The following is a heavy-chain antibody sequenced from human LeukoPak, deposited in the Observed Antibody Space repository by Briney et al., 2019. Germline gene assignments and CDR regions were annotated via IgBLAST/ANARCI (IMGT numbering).Heavy chain of an antibody. J-gene: IGHJ6*02. CDR2: ISSSGSTI. CDR3: ARAMDTDYYYGMDV. D-gene: IGHD5-18*01. V-gene: IGHV3-48*03. Sequence: PGGSLRLSCAASGFTFSSYEMNWVRQAPGKWREWVSHISSSGSTIYYADSVKGRFTISRDNAKNSLYLQMNSLRAEDTAVYYCARAMDTDYYYGMDVWGQGTTVTVSS. CDR1: GFTFSSYE.